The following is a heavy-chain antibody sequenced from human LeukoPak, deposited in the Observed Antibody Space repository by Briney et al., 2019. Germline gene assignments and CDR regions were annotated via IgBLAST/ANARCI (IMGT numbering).Heavy chain of an antibody. CDR2: ISGSGVMT. D-gene: IGHD5-24*01. Sequence: GGSLRLSCAASGFIFSDYAMTWVRQAPGKGLEWVATISGSGVMTYYADSVKGRFTVSGDNSKNTLYLQMNSLRAEDTAVYYCARDTISFQIEKATIPLAYWGQGTLVTVSS. CDR3: ARDTISFQIEKATIPLAY. V-gene: IGHV3-23*01. J-gene: IGHJ4*02. CDR1: GFIFSDYA.